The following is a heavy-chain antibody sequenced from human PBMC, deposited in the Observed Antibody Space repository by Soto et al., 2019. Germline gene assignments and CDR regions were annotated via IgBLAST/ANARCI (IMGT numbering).Heavy chain of an antibody. CDR3: AKDGYCSGGSCDSGEYCGGDCYSSFDY. CDR2: ISYDGSNK. CDR1: GFTFSSYG. Sequence: QVQLVESGGGVVQPGRSLRLSCAASGFTFSSYGMHWVRQAPGKGLEWVAVISYDGSNKYYADSVKGRFTISRDNSKNTLYLQMNSLRAEDTAVYYCAKDGYCSGGSCDSGEYCGGDCYSSFDYWGQGTLVTVSS. D-gene: IGHD2-21*02. J-gene: IGHJ4*02. V-gene: IGHV3-30*18.